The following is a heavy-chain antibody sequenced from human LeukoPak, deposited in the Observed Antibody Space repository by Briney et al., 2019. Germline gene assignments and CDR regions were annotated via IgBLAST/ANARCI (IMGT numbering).Heavy chain of an antibody. J-gene: IGHJ4*02. CDR3: ATSGAIFGVVIIGDFDY. V-gene: IGHV4-38-2*01. CDR2: IYHSGST. CDR1: GYSISSGYY. Sequence: PSETLSLTCAVSGYSISSGYYWGWIRQPPGMGLEWIGSIYHSGSTSYNPSLKGRVTISVDTSKNQFSPKLSSVTAADTAVYYCATSGAIFGVVIIGDFDYWGQGTLVTVSS. D-gene: IGHD3-3*01.